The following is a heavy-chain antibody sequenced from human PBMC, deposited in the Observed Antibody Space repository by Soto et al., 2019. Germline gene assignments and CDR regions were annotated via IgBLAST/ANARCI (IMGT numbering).Heavy chain of an antibody. CDR3: AKNLNSAHQXLEHLFDY. CDR1: GFNFSSYG. D-gene: IGHD6-19*01. CDR2: ISYDGSNK. Sequence: PGGSLRLSCAASGFNFSSYGMHWVRQAPGKGLEWVAVISYDGSNKYYADSVKGLFTFFRDNSKNSLYLQMNSLIAEDTSVYYCAKNLNSAHQXLEHLFDYWGQGT. J-gene: IGHJ4*02. V-gene: IGHV3-30*18.